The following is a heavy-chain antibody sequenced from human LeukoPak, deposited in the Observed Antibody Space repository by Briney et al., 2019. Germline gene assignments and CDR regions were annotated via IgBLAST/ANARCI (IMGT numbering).Heavy chain of an antibody. CDR2: IVPMFGIP. CDR3: AIMGGSTTRAVDY. CDR1: VGTFNYYT. D-gene: IGHD2-8*01. V-gene: IGHV1-69*10. Sequence: SVKVSCKASVGTFNYYTINWVRQAPGQGLEWMGGIVPMFGIPDYAQKFQGRVTLTADKSTSTAYMELSSLRSEDTAMYYCAIMGGSTTRAVDYWAQGTLVTVSS. J-gene: IGHJ4*02.